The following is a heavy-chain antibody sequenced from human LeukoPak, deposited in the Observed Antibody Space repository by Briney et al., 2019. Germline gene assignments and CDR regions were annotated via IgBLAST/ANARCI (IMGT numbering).Heavy chain of an antibody. CDR1: GFTFSSYD. J-gene: IGHJ3*02. CDR3: ALYCSGGSCYSMGGAFDI. D-gene: IGHD2-15*01. CDR2: ISGNGHST. V-gene: IGHV3-23*01. Sequence: AGGSLRLSCVASGFTFSSYDMSWVRQAPGKGLEWVSAISGNGHSTYYVDSVKGRFTISRDNSRNTLYLQMNSLRAEDTAVYYCALYCSGGSCYSMGGAFDIWGQGTMVTVSS.